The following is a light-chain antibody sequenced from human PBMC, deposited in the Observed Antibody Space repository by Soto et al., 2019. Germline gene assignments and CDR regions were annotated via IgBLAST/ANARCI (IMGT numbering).Light chain of an antibody. V-gene: IGLV2-14*01. J-gene: IGLJ1*01. CDR1: STDVNGRNY. CDR3: CSYTSGTSV. CDR2: EVT. Sequence: QSVLTQPASVSGSPGQSITISCTGTSTDVNGRNYVSWYQQHPGKAPKVIIYEVTNRPSGISHRFSGSKSGNTASLTISGLQAEDEADYYCCSYTSGTSVFGTGTNDTVL.